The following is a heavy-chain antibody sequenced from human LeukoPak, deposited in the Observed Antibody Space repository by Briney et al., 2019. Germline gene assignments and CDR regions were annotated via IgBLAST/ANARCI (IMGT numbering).Heavy chain of an antibody. CDR2: ISYDGSNK. J-gene: IGHJ6*02. Sequence: GGSLRLSCAASGFTFSSYGMHWVRQAPGKGLEWVAVISYDGSNKYYADSVKGRFTISRDNSKNTLYLQMNSLGAEDTAVYYCAKDGYYYDSSGYYLRYYYYGMDVWGQGTTVTVSS. CDR1: GFTFSSYG. V-gene: IGHV3-30*18. CDR3: AKDGYYYDSSGYYLRYYYYGMDV. D-gene: IGHD3-22*01.